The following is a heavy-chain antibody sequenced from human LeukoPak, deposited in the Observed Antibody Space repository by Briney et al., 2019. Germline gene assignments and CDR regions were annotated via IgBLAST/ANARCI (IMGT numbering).Heavy chain of an antibody. V-gene: IGHV3-30*02. Sequence: PGGSLRLSCAASGFTFSSYGMHWVRQAPGKGLEWVAFIRYDGSNKYYADSVKGRFTISRDNSKNTLYLQMNSLRAEDTAVYYCAKDYVVVPAAISHWFDPWGQGTLVTVSS. CDR3: AKDYVVVPAAISHWFDP. CDR1: GFTFSSYG. J-gene: IGHJ5*02. D-gene: IGHD2-2*02. CDR2: IRYDGSNK.